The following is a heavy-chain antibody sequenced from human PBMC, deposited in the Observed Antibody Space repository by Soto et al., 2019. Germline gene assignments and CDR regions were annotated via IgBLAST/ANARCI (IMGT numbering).Heavy chain of an antibody. V-gene: IGHV4-4*07. D-gene: IGHD3-3*01. J-gene: IGHJ6*02. CDR3: AREILGVVTGYYGMDV. Sequence: PSETLSLTCTVSGGSISSYYWSWIRQPAGKGLEWIGRIYASGSTNYNPSLKSRVTMSVDTSKNQFSLKLSSVTAADTAVYYCAREILGVVTGYYGMDVWGQGTTVTVSS. CDR1: GGSISSYY. CDR2: IYASGST.